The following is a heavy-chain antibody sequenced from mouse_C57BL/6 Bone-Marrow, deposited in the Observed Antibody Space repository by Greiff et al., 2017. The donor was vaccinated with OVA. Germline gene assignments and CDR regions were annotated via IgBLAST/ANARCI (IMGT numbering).Heavy chain of an antibody. V-gene: IGHV1-55*01. J-gene: IGHJ2*01. D-gene: IGHD3-3*01. CDR1: GEAGTSYG. CDR2: IYPGSGIT. CDR3: AVGGPSYFDY. Sequence: QVQLQQPGAELVKPGASVKMSGKDWGEAGTSYGIHPVNHHPGQGHAVIVDIYPGSGITNYNEKFKSKATLTVDTSSSTAYMQLSSLTSEDSAVYYCAVGGPSYFDYWGQGTTLTVSS.